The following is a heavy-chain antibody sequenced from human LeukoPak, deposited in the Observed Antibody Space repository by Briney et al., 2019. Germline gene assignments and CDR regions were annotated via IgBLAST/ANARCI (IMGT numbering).Heavy chain of an antibody. J-gene: IGHJ6*02. CDR1: GFSFSSYS. CDR2: ISSSSSTI. V-gene: IGHV3-48*01. Sequence: PGWSLTLSCAASGFSFSSYSMNWLRPAPGKGLEWVSYISSSSSTIYYADSVKGRFTISRDNAKNSLYLQMNSLRAEDTAVYYCARRRPDYYYYYGMDVWGQGTTVTVSS. CDR3: ARRRPDYYYYYGMDV.